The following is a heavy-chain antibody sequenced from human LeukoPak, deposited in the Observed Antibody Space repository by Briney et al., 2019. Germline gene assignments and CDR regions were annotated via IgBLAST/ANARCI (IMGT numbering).Heavy chain of an antibody. V-gene: IGHV4-4*07. Sequence: SETLSLTCTVSGGSINSYYWSWIRQPAGKGLEWIGRIYTSGSSNYNPSLKSRVTMSVDTSKNQFSLRLTSVTAADTAVYYCARAAYGDYRYYYSYLDVWGKGTTVTVSS. D-gene: IGHD4-17*01. CDR3: ARAAYGDYRYYYSYLDV. CDR2: IYTSGSS. J-gene: IGHJ6*03. CDR1: GGSINSYY.